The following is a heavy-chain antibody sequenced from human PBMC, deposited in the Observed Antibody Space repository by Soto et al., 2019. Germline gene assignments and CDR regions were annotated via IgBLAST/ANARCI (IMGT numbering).Heavy chain of an antibody. CDR1: GYTFTGYY. Sequence: ASVKVSCKASGYTFTGYYMHWVRQAPGQELEWMGWINPNSGGTNYAQKFQGRVTMTRDTSISTAYMELSRLRSDDTALYYCARNYGSGSRYGMDVWGQGTTVTVSS. CDR3: ARNYGSGSRYGMDV. J-gene: IGHJ6*02. CDR2: INPNSGGT. D-gene: IGHD3-10*01. V-gene: IGHV1-2*02.